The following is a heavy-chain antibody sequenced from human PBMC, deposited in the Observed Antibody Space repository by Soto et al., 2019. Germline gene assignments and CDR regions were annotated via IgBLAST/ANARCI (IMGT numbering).Heavy chain of an antibody. CDR1: GVTFNNYP. D-gene: IGHD5-12*01. V-gene: IGHV1-69*01. J-gene: IGHJ6*02. CDR3: ARGRGYSGDDHYYYFDMDV. Sequence: QVQLVQSGAEVKKPGSSVKVSCKASGVTFNNYPITWVRQAPGEGLEWMGASIPIFGTANYAQKFQGRVTRSVDESTSTAYMELSSLRSEDTAVYYCARGRGYSGDDHYYYFDMDVWGQGTPVTVSS. CDR2: SIPIFGTA.